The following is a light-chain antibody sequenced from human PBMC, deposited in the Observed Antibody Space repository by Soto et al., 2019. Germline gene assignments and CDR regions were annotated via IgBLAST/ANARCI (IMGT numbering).Light chain of an antibody. Sequence: QPVLTQPPSVSGAPGQRVTISCTGSSSNIGAGYDVHWYQQLPGTAPKLLIYGNSNRPSGVPDRFSGSKSGTSASLAITGRQAEDEADYYCPSYDSSLSGYVFGTGTKLTVL. CDR3: PSYDSSLSGYV. J-gene: IGLJ1*01. CDR1: SSNIGAGYD. CDR2: GNS. V-gene: IGLV1-40*01.